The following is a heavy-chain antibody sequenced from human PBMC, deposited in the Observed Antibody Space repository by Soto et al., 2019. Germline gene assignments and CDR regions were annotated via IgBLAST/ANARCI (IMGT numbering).Heavy chain of an antibody. CDR3: ARAAGRQQLVHPLDY. CDR1: GFTFSSYL. D-gene: IGHD6-13*01. J-gene: IGHJ4*02. CDR2: IKQDGSEK. V-gene: IGHV3-7*03. Sequence: EVQLVESGGGLVQPGGSLRLSCAASGFTFSSYLMSWVRQAPGKGLEWVANIKQDGSEKYYVDSVKGRFTISRDNAKNALYLQMNSLRAEDTAVYYCARAAGRQQLVHPLDYWGQGTLVTVSS.